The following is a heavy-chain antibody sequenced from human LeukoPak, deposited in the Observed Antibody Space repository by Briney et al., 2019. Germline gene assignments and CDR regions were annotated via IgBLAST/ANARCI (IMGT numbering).Heavy chain of an antibody. Sequence: GGSLRLSCAASGFAFSDYAMHWVRQAPGKGLEWVAVISYDGSNKYYADSVKGRFTISRENSKNTLYLQMNSLRAEDTAVYYCARDQPYSSGWYYFDYWGQGTLVTVSS. D-gene: IGHD6-19*01. CDR2: ISYDGSNK. V-gene: IGHV3-30-3*01. CDR3: ARDQPYSSGWYYFDY. J-gene: IGHJ4*02. CDR1: GFAFSDYA.